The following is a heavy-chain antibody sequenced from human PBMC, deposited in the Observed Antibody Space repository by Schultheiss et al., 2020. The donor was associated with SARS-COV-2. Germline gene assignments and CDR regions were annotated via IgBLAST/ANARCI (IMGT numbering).Heavy chain of an antibody. D-gene: IGHD6-19*01. CDR2: ISYDGSNK. CDR3: AKAIAVAGDYYYGMDV. Sequence: GSLRLSCAASGFTFSSYGMHWVRQAPGKGLEWVAVISYDGSNKYYADSVKGRFTISRDNSKNTLYLQMNSLRAEDTAVYYCAKAIAVAGDYYYGMDVWGQGTTVTVSS. CDR1: GFTFSSYG. J-gene: IGHJ6*02. V-gene: IGHV3-30*18.